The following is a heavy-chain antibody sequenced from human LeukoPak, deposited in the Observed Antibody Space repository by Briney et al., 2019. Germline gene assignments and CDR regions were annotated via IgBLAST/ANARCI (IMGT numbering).Heavy chain of an antibody. Sequence: SVKVSCKASGGTFSSYAISWVRQAPGQGLEWMGGIIPIFGTANYAQKFQGRVTITPDESTSTAYMELSSLRSEDTAVYYCARGGIVVVPAATEYNWFDPWGQGTLVTVSS. J-gene: IGHJ5*02. D-gene: IGHD2-2*01. CDR2: IIPIFGTA. V-gene: IGHV1-69*13. CDR3: ARGGIVVVPAATEYNWFDP. CDR1: GGTFSSYA.